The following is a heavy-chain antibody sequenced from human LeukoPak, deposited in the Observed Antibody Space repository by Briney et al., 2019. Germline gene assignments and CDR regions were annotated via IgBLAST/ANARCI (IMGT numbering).Heavy chain of an antibody. CDR1: GFSFTAYH. D-gene: IGHD7-27*01. CDR2: INPNSGGT. CDR3: ARGPHWDPHFDY. V-gene: IGHV1-2*02. Sequence: ASVKVSCKASGFSFTAYHMHWVRQAPGQGLEWMGWINPNSGGTNYAQKFQGRVTMTRDTSISTAYMELSGLRSDDTAVYYCARGPHWDPHFDYWGQGTLVTVSS. J-gene: IGHJ4*02.